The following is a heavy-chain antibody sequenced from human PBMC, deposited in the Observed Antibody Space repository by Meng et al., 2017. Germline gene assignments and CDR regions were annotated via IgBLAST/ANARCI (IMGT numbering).Heavy chain of an antibody. Sequence: VQLVQAGTEVKKPGASLKVSCKASGYTFTSYSMHWVRQAPGQRLEWMGWINAGNGNTKYSQKFQGRVTITRDTSASTAYMELSSLRSEDTAVYYCARDLGAGVVTAINYWGQGTLVTVSS. CDR2: INAGNGNT. CDR3: ARDLGAGVVTAINY. V-gene: IGHV1-3*01. J-gene: IGHJ4*02. CDR1: GYTFTSYS. D-gene: IGHD2-21*02.